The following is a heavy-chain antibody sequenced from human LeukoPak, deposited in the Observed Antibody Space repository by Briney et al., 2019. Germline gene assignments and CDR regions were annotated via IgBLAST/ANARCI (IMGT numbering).Heavy chain of an antibody. CDR2: MHSSGST. CDR1: GGSISSYY. D-gene: IGHD3-10*01. CDR3: AREAVHYGSGSHDY. V-gene: IGHV4-4*07. J-gene: IGHJ4*02. Sequence: PSETLSLTCTVSGGSISSYYWSWIRQPAGKGLEWIGRMHSSGSTNYNPSIKSRVTMSLDTSKNQFSLKVDSVTAADTATYYCAREAVHYGSGSHDYWGQGTLVAVTS.